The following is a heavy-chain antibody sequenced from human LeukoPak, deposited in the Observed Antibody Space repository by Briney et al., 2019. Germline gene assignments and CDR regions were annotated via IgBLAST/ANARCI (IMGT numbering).Heavy chain of an antibody. CDR1: GFTFDDYA. CDR2: ISWNSGSI. V-gene: IGHV3-9*01. Sequence: GGSLRLSCAASGFTFDDYAMHWVRQAPGKGLEWVSGISWNSGSIGYADSVKGRFTISRDNAKNSLYLQMNSLRAEDTALYYCEKGRGYSSGYSGFDYWGQGTLVTVSS. D-gene: IGHD6-19*01. CDR3: EKGRGYSSGYSGFDY. J-gene: IGHJ4*02.